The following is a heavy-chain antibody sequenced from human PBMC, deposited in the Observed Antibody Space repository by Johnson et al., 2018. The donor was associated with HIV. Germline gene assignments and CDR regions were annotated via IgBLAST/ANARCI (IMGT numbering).Heavy chain of an antibody. Sequence: VQLVESGGSVVRPGGSLRLSCTTSEFIFDDYGMSWVRQAPGKGLEWVSGINWNGDTTAYADSVKGRFTISRDNAKNSLYLQMNSLRAGDTALYYCARALGTAVGAFDIWGQGTMVTVSS. CDR1: EFIFDDYG. V-gene: IGHV3-20*04. CDR2: INWNGDTT. J-gene: IGHJ3*02. CDR3: ARALGTAVGAFDI. D-gene: IGHD4-23*01.